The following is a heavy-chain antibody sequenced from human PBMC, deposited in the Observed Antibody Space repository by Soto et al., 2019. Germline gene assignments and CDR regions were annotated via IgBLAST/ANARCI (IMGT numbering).Heavy chain of an antibody. V-gene: IGHV3-30*18. CDR1: GFTFSSYG. CDR3: AKDPVLRYFDWSTQRDYYYYGMDV. D-gene: IGHD3-9*01. CDR2: ISYDGSNK. Sequence: QTGGSLRLSCAASGFTFSSYGMHWVRQAPGKGLEWVAVISYDGSNKYYADSVKGRFTISRDNSKNTLYLQMNSLRAEDTAVYYCAKDPVLRYFDWSTQRDYYYYGMDVWGQGTTVTVSS. J-gene: IGHJ6*02.